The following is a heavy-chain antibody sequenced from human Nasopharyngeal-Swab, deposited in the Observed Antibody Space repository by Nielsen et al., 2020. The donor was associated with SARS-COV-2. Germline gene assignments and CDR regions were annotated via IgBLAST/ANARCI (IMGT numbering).Heavy chain of an antibody. J-gene: IGHJ3*02. CDR1: GVRVSRMSAD. CDR2: TYYRSKWYN. D-gene: IGHD3-10*01. Sequence: QTPSHPCAISGVRVSRMSADWNWLRQTESRGLEWLGRTYYRSKWYNDYAVSVKSRITINPDTSKNQFSLQLNSVTPEDTAVYYCARGEDGGFDDAFDIWGQGTMVTVSS. V-gene: IGHV6-1*01. CDR3: ARGEDGGFDDAFDI.